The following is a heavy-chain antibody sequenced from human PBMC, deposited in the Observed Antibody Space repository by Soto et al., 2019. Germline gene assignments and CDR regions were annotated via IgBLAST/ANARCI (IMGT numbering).Heavy chain of an antibody. CDR2: KRKGGSEK. J-gene: IGHJ4*01. V-gene: IGHV3-7*04. Sequence: GGSLRLSCAASGITYSNYWMSCVCQAPGKWMEWVANKRKGGSEKYSVDSVESRFILSRDNAKKSLHLQMNSLRAEETAIYLCARVAYKRGWIFDYWGKGPLVAVGS. CDR1: GITYSNYW. D-gene: IGHD6-19*01. CDR3: ARVAYKRGWIFDY.